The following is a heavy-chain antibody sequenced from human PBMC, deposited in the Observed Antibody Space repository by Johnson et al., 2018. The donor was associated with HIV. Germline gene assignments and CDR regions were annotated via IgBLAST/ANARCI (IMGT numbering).Heavy chain of an antibody. CDR2: INSGGSR. CDR1: VLTVSNNY. V-gene: IGHV3-66*01. Sequence: VQLVESGGGLVQPGGSTRLSCVASVLTVSNNYMTWVRQGPGKGLEWVSVINSGGSRNHADSVKGRFTISRDNSKNTLYLQMNSLRAEDTAVYYCAKDPRIVVVPAAIFAFDIWGQGTMVTVSS. D-gene: IGHD2-2*01. J-gene: IGHJ3*02. CDR3: AKDPRIVVVPAAIFAFDI.